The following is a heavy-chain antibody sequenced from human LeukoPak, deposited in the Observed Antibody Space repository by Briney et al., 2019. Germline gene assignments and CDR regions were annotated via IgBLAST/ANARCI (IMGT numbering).Heavy chain of an antibody. CDR1: GFTFSSYE. Sequence: PGGSLRLSCAASGFTFSSYEMNWVRQAPGKGLEWVSYISSSGSTIYYADSVKGRFTISRDNAKNSLYLQMNSLRAEDTAVYYCARDKGSGWSYYYGMDVWGQGTTVTVSS. V-gene: IGHV3-48*03. J-gene: IGHJ6*02. CDR3: ARDKGSGWSYYYGMDV. D-gene: IGHD6-19*01. CDR2: ISSSGSTI.